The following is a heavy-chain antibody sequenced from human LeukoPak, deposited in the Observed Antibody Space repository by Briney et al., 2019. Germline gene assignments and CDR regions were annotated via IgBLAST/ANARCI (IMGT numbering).Heavy chain of an antibody. J-gene: IGHJ4*02. CDR3: ARVLSSSWYRGFDY. V-gene: IGHV3-20*04. Sequence: GGSLRLSCAASGFTFDDYGMSWVRQAPGKGLEWVSGINWNGGSTVYADSVKGRFTISRDNAKNSLYLQMNSLRAEDTALYYCARVLSSSWYRGFDYWGQGTLVTVSS. D-gene: IGHD6-13*01. CDR2: INWNGGST. CDR1: GFTFDDYG.